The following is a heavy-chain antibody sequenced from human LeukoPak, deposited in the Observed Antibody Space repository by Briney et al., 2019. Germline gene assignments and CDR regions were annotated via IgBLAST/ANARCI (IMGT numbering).Heavy chain of an antibody. D-gene: IGHD6-19*01. CDR1: GGSISSYY. CDR2: IYYSGST. J-gene: IGHJ6*03. CDR3: ARGLYSSGWDYYYYYMDV. V-gene: IGHV4-59*01. Sequence: KPSETLSLTCTVSGGSISSYYWSWIRQPPGKGLEWIGYIYYSGSTNYNPSLKSRVTISVDTSKNQFSLKLSSVTAADTAVYYCARGLYSSGWDYYYYYMDVWGKGTTVTVSS.